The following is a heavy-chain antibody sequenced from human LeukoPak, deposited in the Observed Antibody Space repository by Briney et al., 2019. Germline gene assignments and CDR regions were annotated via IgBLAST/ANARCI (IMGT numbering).Heavy chain of an antibody. Sequence: GRSLRLSCAASGFTFSSFGMHWVRQAPGKGLEWVAVISYDGSYKNYADSVQGRFSISRDNPKNTLYLQMNTLSAEDTAVYYCARVKLEMGTRGFGYFDNCGQGTLVTVSS. J-gene: IGHJ4*02. CDR2: ISYDGSYK. V-gene: IGHV3-30*03. CDR1: GFTFSSFG. CDR3: ARVKLEMGTRGFGYFDN. D-gene: IGHD5-24*01.